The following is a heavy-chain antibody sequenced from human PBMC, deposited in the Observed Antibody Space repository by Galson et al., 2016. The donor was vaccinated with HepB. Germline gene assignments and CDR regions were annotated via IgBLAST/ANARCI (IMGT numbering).Heavy chain of an antibody. CDR3: ARGEWLFAIAYSYYYVMDV. CDR2: INPNSGDT. Sequence: SVKVSCKASGYTFTGYSVHWVRQAPGQGLEWMGWINPNSGDTNYAQKFQGWVTMTRDTSVSTVYMELNSLKSDDTAVYYCARGEWLFAIAYSYYYVMDVWGQGTTVTVS. CDR1: GYTFTGYS. V-gene: IGHV1-2*04. D-gene: IGHD3-3*01. J-gene: IGHJ6*02.